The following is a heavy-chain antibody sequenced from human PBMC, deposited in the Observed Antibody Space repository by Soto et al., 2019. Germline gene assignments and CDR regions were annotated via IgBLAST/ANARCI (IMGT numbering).Heavy chain of an antibody. CDR2: IGAAGDT. V-gene: IGHV3-13*01. D-gene: IGHD6-13*01. CDR3: ASGGWGSSWYEGGSRIDY. J-gene: IGHJ4*02. CDR1: GFTFSSYD. Sequence: EVQLVESGGGLVQPGGSLRLSCAASGFTFSSYDMHWVRQVTGKGLVWVSAIGAAGDTYSPDSVKGRFTISRGNAKNSLYLQMNSLRAEDTAVYYCASGGWGSSWYEGGSRIDYWGQGTLVTVSS.